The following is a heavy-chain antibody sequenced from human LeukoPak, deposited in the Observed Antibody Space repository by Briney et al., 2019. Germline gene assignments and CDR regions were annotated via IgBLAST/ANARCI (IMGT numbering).Heavy chain of an antibody. D-gene: IGHD6-6*01. CDR3: ARNDERYSSSPYMDV. CDR2: IYYSGST. CDR1: GGSISSYY. Sequence: PSETLSLTCTVSGGSISSYYWSWIRQPPGKGLEWIGYIYYSGSTNYNPSLKSRVTISVDTSKNQFSLKLSSVTAADTAVYYCARNDERYSSSPYMDVWGKGSTVTVSS. J-gene: IGHJ6*03. V-gene: IGHV4-59*01.